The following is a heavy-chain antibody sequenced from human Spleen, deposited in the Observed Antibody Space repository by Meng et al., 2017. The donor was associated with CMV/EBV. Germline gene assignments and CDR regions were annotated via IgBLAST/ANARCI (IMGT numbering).Heavy chain of an antibody. D-gene: IGHD3-22*01. J-gene: IGHJ4*02. CDR3: ARDPTQYYYDSSGYYPDY. CDR1: GFTFSTYA. Sequence: LSLTCKASGFTFSTYAMHWVRQAPGKGLEWVSVMSYDGRDKYYADSVKGRFTISRDNSRNTLYLQMNNLRTKDTAVYYCARDPTQYYYDSSGYYPDYWGQGTLVTVSS. CDR2: MSYDGRDK. V-gene: IGHV3-30*04.